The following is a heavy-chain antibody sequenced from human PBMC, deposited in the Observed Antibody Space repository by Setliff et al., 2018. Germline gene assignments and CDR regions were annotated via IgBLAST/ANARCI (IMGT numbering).Heavy chain of an antibody. CDR3: ARDNTIVGATDY. J-gene: IGHJ4*02. Sequence: PWETLSLTCTVSGGSISSRSYYWGWIRQPPGKGLEWIGSIYHSGSSYYNPSLRSRVTISVDTSKNQFSLILRSVTAADTAVYFCARDNTIVGATDYWGQGTLVTVSS. D-gene: IGHD1-26*01. CDR2: IYHSGSS. CDR1: GGSISSRSYY. V-gene: IGHV4-39*07.